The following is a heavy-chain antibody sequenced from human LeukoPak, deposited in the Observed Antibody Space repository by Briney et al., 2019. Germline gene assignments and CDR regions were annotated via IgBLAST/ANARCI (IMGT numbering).Heavy chain of an antibody. D-gene: IGHD3-3*01. Sequence: MGWISAYNGNTNYAQKLQGRVTMTTDTSTSTAYMELRSLRSDDTAVYYCARAYTMSDAFDIWGQGTMVTVSS. V-gene: IGHV1-18*01. J-gene: IGHJ3*02. CDR2: ISAYNGNT. CDR3: ARAYTMSDAFDI.